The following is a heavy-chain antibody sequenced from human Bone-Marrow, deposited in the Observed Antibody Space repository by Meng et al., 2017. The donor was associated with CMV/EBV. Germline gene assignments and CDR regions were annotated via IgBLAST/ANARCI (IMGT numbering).Heavy chain of an antibody. CDR2: IHPHRGDT. Sequence: ASVKVSCKASGYTFTAHYFHWVRQAPGQGLEWMGWIHPHRGDTNYAQQFQGRVTMTRNTSISTAYMELSSLRSEDTAVYYCTRGLGDSSWYDQGDYWGQGTLVTVSS. CDR1: GYTFTAHY. D-gene: IGHD6-13*01. J-gene: IGHJ4*02. V-gene: IGHV1-2*02. CDR3: TRGLGDSSWYDQGDY.